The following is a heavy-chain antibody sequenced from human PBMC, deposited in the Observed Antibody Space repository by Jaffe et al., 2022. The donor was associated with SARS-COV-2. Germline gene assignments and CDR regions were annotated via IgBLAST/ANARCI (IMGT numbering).Heavy chain of an antibody. D-gene: IGHD5-12*01. CDR1: GGSISSSSYY. CDR2: IYYSGST. Sequence: QLQLQESGPGLVKPSETLSLTCTVSGGSISSSSYYWGWIRQPPGKGLEWIGSIYYSGSTYYNPSLKSRVTISIDTSKNQFSLDLMSVSAADTAVYYCARREMATSRDWYFDLWGRGSLVTVSS. CDR3: ARREMATSRDWYFDL. V-gene: IGHV4-39*01. J-gene: IGHJ2*01.